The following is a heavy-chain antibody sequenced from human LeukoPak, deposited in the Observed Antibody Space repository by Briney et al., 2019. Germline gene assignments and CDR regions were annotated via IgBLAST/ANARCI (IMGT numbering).Heavy chain of an antibody. V-gene: IGHV4-39*01. CDR1: GGSISSSSYY. J-gene: IGHJ4*02. CDR2: IYYSGST. Sequence: SETLSLTCTVSGGSISSSSYYWGWIRQPPEKGLEWIGSIYYSGSTYYNPSLKSRVTISVDTSKNQFSLKLSSVTAADTAVYYCATYYYDSSGYYYRYFDYWGQGTLVTVSS. D-gene: IGHD3-22*01. CDR3: ATYYYDSSGYYYRYFDY.